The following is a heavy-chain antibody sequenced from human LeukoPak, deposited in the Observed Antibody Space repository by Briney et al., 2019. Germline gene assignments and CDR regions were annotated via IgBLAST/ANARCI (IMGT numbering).Heavy chain of an antibody. CDR1: GFTFSSYA. CDR3: ANIVAKIYYFDD. Sequence: GGSLRLSCAASGFTFSSYAMSWVRQAPGKGLEWVSAISGSGGSTYYADSVKGRFTISRDNSKNTLYLQMNSLRAEDTAVYYCANIVAKIYYFDDWGKGTPVTVSS. J-gene: IGHJ4*02. D-gene: IGHD5-12*01. CDR2: ISGSGGST. V-gene: IGHV3-23*01.